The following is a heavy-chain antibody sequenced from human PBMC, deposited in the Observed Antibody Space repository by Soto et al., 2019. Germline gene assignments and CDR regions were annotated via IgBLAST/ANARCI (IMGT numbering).Heavy chain of an antibody. J-gene: IGHJ4*02. CDR1: GYTFTSYY. CDR2: INPSGGST. V-gene: IGHV1-46*01. Sequence: ASVKVSCKASGYTFTSYYMHWVRQAPGQGLEWMGIINPSGGSTSYAQKFQGRVTMTRDTSTSTVYMELSSLRSEDTAVYYCANALGLYYFDYWGQGTLVTVSS. CDR3: ANALGLYYFDY. D-gene: IGHD3-16*01.